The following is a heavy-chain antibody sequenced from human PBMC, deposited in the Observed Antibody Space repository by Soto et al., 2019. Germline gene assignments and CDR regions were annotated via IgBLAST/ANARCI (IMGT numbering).Heavy chain of an antibody. CDR3: AREEAAARFYYYYYGMDV. CDR2: ISAYNGNT. J-gene: IGHJ6*02. Sequence: VPVQVSCEASVYTFTRCGIILLRQAPGQGLEWMGWISAYNGNTNYAQKLQGRVTMTTDTSTSTAYMELRSLRSDDTAVYYCAREEAAARFYYYYYGMDVWGQGTTVTVAS. V-gene: IGHV1-18*04. D-gene: IGHD6-13*01. CDR1: VYTFTRCG.